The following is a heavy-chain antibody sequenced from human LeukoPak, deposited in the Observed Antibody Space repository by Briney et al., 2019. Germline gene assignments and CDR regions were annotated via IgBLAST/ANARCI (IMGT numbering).Heavy chain of an antibody. CDR1: GYTFPSYF. V-gene: IGHV1-46*01. CDR2: INPTGGST. J-gene: IGHJ4*02. D-gene: IGHD6-6*01. CDR3: ARTAARRFDY. Sequence: ASVKVSCKASGYTFPSYFMHWVRQAPGQGLEWMGTINPTGGSTTYAQKFQGRVTMTRATSTSTVYMELSSLRSDDTAVYYCARTAARRFDYWGQGTLVTVSS.